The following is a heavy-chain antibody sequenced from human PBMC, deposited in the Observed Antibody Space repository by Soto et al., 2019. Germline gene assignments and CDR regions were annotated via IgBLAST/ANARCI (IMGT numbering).Heavy chain of an antibody. V-gene: IGHV3-72*01. J-gene: IGHJ4*02. CDR3: VRWKAGAPDY. D-gene: IGHD6-19*01. CDR2: TKNKANSYTT. Sequence: EVQLVESGGGLVQPGGSLRLSCATSGFIFSDHYMDWVRQAPGKGLEWVGRTKNKANSYTTEYATSVKGRFSNLRDDSKNSLHLQMNSLNTVDTAVYYCVRWKAGAPDYWGQGTLVTVSS. CDR1: GFIFSDHY.